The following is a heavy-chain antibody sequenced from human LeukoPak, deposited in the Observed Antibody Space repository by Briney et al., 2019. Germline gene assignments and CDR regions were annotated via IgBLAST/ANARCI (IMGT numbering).Heavy chain of an antibody. J-gene: IGHJ4*02. V-gene: IGHV1-8*02. CDR1: GYTFTGYY. CDR3: ARGGYYYDSGDLDY. CDR2: MNPNSGNT. D-gene: IGHD3-22*01. Sequence: ASVKVSCKASGYTFTGYYMHWVRQAPGQGLEWMGRMNPNSGNTGYAQKFQGRVTMTRNTSISTAYMELSSLRSEDTAVYYCARGGYYYDSGDLDYWGQGTLVTVSS.